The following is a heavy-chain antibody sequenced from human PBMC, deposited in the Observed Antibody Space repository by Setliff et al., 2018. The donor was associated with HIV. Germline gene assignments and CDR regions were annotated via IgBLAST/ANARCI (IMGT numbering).Heavy chain of an antibody. J-gene: IGHJ6*03. V-gene: IGHV1-46*01. D-gene: IGHD6-6*01. CDR2: INPTGGNT. CDR1: GYTFPSFY. Sequence: ASVKVSCKASGYTFPSFYVHWVRQAPGQGLEWMGIINPTGGNTTYAQNFQGRVTLTRDTSTSTVYMELSRLKSEDTAVYYCARDRKRGQYSRSAVGGYYYYYMDVWGKGTTVTVSS. CDR3: ARDRKRGQYSRSAVGGYYYYYMDV.